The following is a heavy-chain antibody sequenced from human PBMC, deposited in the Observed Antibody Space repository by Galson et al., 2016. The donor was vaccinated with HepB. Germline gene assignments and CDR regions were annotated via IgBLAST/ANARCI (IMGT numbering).Heavy chain of an antibody. D-gene: IGHD4-17*01. J-gene: IGHJ4*02. CDR1: GGSISNSDQY. Sequence: ETLSLTCTVSGGSISNSDQYWDWIRQPPGKGPEWIGSLSFRGTAYYNPSLMGRVSISMDPSANKLSLKITSVTAADTATYFCTRWYEWVTTPDYHYFEDWGQGTLVTVSS. CDR3: TRWYEWVTTPDYHYFED. CDR2: LSFRGTA. V-gene: IGHV4-39*01.